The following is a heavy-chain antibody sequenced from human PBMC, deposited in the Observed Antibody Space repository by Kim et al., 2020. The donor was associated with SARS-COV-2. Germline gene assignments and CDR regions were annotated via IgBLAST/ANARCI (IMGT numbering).Heavy chain of an antibody. CDR1: GGSFSGYY. J-gene: IGHJ4*02. D-gene: IGHD5-12*01. CDR2: INHSGST. Sequence: SETLSLTCAVYGGSFSGYYWSWIRQPPGKGLEWIGEINHSGSTNYNPSLKSRVTISVDTSKNQYSLKLSSVTAADTAVYYCARVGDSGYDLGTDYWGQGTLVTVSS. V-gene: IGHV4-34*01. CDR3: ARVGDSGYDLGTDY.